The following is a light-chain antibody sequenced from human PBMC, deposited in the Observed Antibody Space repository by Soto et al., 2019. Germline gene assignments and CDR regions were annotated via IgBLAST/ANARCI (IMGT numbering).Light chain of an antibody. CDR1: SSNIGAGYD. CDR3: QTYDSSLRGSSVI. V-gene: IGLV1-40*01. CDR2: GNF. J-gene: IGLJ2*01. Sequence: QSVLTQPPSVSGAPGQRVTISCTGSSSNIGAGYDVHWYQQLPGTAPKLLIYGNFNRPSGVPDRFSGSKSGTSASLAITGLQVEDEADYYCQTYDSSLRGSSVIFGGGAKVTVL.